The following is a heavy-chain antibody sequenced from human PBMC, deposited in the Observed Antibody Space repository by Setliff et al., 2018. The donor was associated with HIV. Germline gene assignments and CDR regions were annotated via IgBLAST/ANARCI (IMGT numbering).Heavy chain of an antibody. Sequence: KSSETLSLTCTVSGGPISRYYWSWIRQPPGKGLEWIAYIFYRGSTNYNPSLKSRVTISVDSSKNQVSLKLTSVTAADTAVYYCARGGRSTVATWAWFDPWGQGTLVTVSS. CDR2: IFYRGST. J-gene: IGHJ5*02. CDR3: ARGGRSTVATWAWFDP. CDR1: GGPISRYY. D-gene: IGHD5-12*01. V-gene: IGHV4-59*12.